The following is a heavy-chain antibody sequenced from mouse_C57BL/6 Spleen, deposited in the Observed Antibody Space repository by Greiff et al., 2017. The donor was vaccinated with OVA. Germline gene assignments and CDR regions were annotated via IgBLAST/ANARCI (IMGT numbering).Heavy chain of an antibody. CDR3: ARLSVGGTFDY. CDR2: ISSGGSYT. Sequence: EVQGVESGGDLVKPGGSLKLSCAASGFTFSSYGMSWVRQTPDKRLEWVATISSGGSYTYYPDSVKGRFTISRDNAKNTLYLQMDSLEAEDTARYYCARLSVGGTFDYWGQGTTLTVSS. CDR1: GFTFSSYG. V-gene: IGHV5-6*01. J-gene: IGHJ2*01. D-gene: IGHD1-1*01.